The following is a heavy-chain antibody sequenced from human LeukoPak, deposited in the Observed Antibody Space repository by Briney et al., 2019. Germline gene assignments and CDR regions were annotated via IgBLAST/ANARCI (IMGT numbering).Heavy chain of an antibody. V-gene: IGHV3-33*01. Sequence: GGSLRLSCAASGFTFSSYGMHWVRQAPGKGLEWVAVIWYDGSNKYYADSVKGRFTISRDNSKNTLYLQMNSLRAEDTAVYYCARDLKAYIVVVVAATPGYWGQGTLVTVSS. J-gene: IGHJ4*02. CDR3: ARDLKAYIVVVVAATPGY. CDR1: GFTFSSYG. CDR2: IWYDGSNK. D-gene: IGHD2-15*01.